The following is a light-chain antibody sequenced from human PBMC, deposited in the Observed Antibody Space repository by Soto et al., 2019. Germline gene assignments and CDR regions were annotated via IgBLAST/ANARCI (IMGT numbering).Light chain of an antibody. V-gene: IGLV2-18*02. CDR2: EVN. CDR1: SSDVGSYNR. CDR3: TSYTTSSTYV. J-gene: IGLJ1*01. Sequence: SALTQPPSVSGSPGQSVAISCTGTSSDVGSYNRVSWYQQSPGTAPKLMIYEVNNRPSGVPDRFSGSKSGNTASLTISGLQPEDEGDYYCTSYTTSSTYVFGTGTKLTVL.